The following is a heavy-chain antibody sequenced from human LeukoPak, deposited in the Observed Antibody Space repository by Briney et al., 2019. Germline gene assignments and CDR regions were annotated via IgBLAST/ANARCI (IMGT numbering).Heavy chain of an antibody. Sequence: GGSLRLSCAASGFTFSSYAMHWVRQAPGKGLEYVSAISSNGGSTYYANSVKGRFTISRDNFKNTLYLQMGSLRAEDMAVYYCARALEWELPIDYWGQGTLVTVSS. CDR1: GFTFSSYA. CDR3: ARALEWELPIDY. V-gene: IGHV3-64*01. D-gene: IGHD1-26*01. CDR2: ISSNGGST. J-gene: IGHJ4*02.